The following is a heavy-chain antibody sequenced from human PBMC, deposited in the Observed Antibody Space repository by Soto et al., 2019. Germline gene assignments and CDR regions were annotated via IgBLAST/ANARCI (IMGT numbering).Heavy chain of an antibody. D-gene: IGHD3-16*02. CDR1: GGSFSGYY. V-gene: IGHV4-34*01. J-gene: IGHJ6*02. CDR3: ARDYDYVWGSYRPSVGMDV. Sequence: SETLSLTCAVYGGSFSGYYWSWIRQPPGKGLEWIGEINHSGSTNYNPSLKSRVTISVDTSKNQFSLKLSSVTAADPAVYYCARDYDYVWGSYRPSVGMDVWGQGTTVTVSS. CDR2: INHSGST.